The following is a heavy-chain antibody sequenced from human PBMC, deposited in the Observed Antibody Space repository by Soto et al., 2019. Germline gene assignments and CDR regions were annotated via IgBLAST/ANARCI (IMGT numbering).Heavy chain of an antibody. CDR2: IIPIFGTA. CDR3: ARELFTPTNYYYYGMDV. Sequence: QVQLVQSGAEVQKPGSSVKVSCKASGGTFSSYAISWVRQAPGQGLEWMGGIIPIFGTANYAQKFQGRVTITADESTSTAYMELSSLRSEDTAVYYCARELFTPTNYYYYGMDVWGQGTTVTVSS. J-gene: IGHJ6*02. V-gene: IGHV1-69*01. D-gene: IGHD3-10*01. CDR1: GGTFSSYA.